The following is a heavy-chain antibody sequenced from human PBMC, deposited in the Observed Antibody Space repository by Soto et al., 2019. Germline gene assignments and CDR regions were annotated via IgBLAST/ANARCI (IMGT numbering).Heavy chain of an antibody. CDR3: ARVDRATLASRRTFDI. V-gene: IGHV1-18*01. CDR1: GYTFTSYG. CDR2: ISAYNGNT. Sequence: ASVKVSCKASGYTFTSYGISWVRQAPGQGLEWMGWISAYNGNTNYAQKLQGRVTMTTDTSTSTAYMELRSLRSDDTAVYYCARVDRATLASRRTFDIWGQGTMVTVS. J-gene: IGHJ3*02. D-gene: IGHD6-13*01.